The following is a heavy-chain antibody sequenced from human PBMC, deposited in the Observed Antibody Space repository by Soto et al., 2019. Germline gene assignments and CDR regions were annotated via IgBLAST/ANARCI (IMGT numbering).Heavy chain of an antibody. CDR1: GFTFSSYA. D-gene: IGHD3-16*02. Sequence: EVRLLESGGGLVQPGGSLRLSCAASGFTFSSYAMSWVRQAPGKGLEWVSAISGSGGSTYYADSVKGRFTISRDNSKNTLYLQMNSLRAEDTAVYYCAKVNDYVWGSYRSYFDYWGQGTLVTVSS. CDR3: AKVNDYVWGSYRSYFDY. J-gene: IGHJ4*02. CDR2: ISGSGGST. V-gene: IGHV3-23*01.